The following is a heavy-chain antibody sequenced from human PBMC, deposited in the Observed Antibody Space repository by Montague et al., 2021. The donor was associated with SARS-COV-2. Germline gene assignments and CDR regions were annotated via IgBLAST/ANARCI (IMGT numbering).Heavy chain of an antibody. D-gene: IGHD3-3*01. CDR1: GFTFSGTYS. CDR3: ARNTIHGYFDS. CDR2: ISSSSSTI. V-gene: IGHV3-48*02. Sequence: SLRLSCAASGFTFSGTYSMNWVRQAPGKGLEWVAFISSSSSTIYYADSVKGRFTVSRDNAKNSLYLQMNSLRDEDTAVYYCARNTIHGYFDSWGQGTLVTVAS. J-gene: IGHJ4*02.